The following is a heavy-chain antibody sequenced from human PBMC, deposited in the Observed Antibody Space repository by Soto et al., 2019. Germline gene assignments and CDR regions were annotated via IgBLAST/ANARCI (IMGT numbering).Heavy chain of an antibody. D-gene: IGHD3-10*01. J-gene: IGHJ6*02. CDR3: ARDFNYGSGSYHVAYYYYYGMDV. V-gene: IGHV4-31*03. CDR2: IYYSGST. Sequence: QVQLQESGPGLVKPSQTLSLTCTVSGGSISSGGYYWSWIRQHPGKGLEWIGYIYYSGSTYYNPSLKSRVTISVDTSKNQFSLKLSSVTAADTAVYYCARDFNYGSGSYHVAYYYYYGMDVWGQGTTVTVSS. CDR1: GGSISSGGYY.